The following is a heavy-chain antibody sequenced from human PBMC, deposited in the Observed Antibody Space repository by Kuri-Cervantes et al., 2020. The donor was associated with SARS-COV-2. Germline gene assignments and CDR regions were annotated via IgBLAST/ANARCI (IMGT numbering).Heavy chain of an antibody. J-gene: IGHJ4*02. V-gene: IGHV3-74*01. CDR2: INSDGSNT. D-gene: IGHD4-17*01. Sequence: GESLKISCAASGFTFSNAWMNWVRQAPGKGLVWVSRINSDGSNTTYADSVKGRFTISRDNSKNTLYLQMNSLRAEDTAVYYCAKGLRTTGPDYWGQGTLVTVSS. CDR1: GFTFSNAW. CDR3: AKGLRTTGPDY.